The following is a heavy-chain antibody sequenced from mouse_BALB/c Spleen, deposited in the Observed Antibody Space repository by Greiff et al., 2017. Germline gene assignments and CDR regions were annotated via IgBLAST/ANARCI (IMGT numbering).Heavy chain of an antibody. CDR1: GFSLTSYG. Sequence: QVHVKQSGPGLVAPSQSLSITCTVSGFSLTSYGVHWVRQPPGKGLEWLGVIWAGGSTNYNSALMSRLSISKDNSKSQVFLKMNSLQTDDTAMYYCARGDYYAMDYWGQGTSVTVSS. CDR3: ARGDYYAMDY. V-gene: IGHV2-9*02. CDR2: IWAGGST. J-gene: IGHJ4*01.